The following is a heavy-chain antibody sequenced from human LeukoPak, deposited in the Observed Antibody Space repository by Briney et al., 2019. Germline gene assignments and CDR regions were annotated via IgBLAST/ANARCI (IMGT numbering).Heavy chain of an antibody. Sequence: GGSLRLSCAASGFTFHNYAMSWVRQAPGQGLEGVSVISGSGGSTYYADSVKGRFTISRDNSKNTLYLQMNSLRAEDTAVYYCAKDPTQGVAATIDAFDIWGQGTMVTVSS. CDR2: ISGSGGST. CDR1: GFTFHNYA. D-gene: IGHD2-15*01. V-gene: IGHV3-23*01. J-gene: IGHJ3*02. CDR3: AKDPTQGVAATIDAFDI.